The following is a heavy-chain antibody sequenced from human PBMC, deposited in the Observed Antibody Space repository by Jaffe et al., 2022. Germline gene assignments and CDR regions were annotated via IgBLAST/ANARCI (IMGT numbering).Heavy chain of an antibody. V-gene: IGHV3-48*03. CDR1: GFTFSSYE. Sequence: EVQLVESGGGLVQPGGSLRLSCAASGFTFSSYEMNWVRQAPGKGLEWVSYISSSGSTIYYADSVKGRFTISRDNAKNSLYLQMNSLRAEDTAVYYCARDGERGYSYGFDDAFDIWGQGTMVTVSS. J-gene: IGHJ3*02. D-gene: IGHD5-18*01. CDR2: ISSSGSTI. CDR3: ARDGERGYSYGFDDAFDI.